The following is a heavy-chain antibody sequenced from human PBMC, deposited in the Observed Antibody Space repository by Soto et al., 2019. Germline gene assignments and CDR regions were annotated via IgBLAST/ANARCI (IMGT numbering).Heavy chain of an antibody. CDR2: ISTYNGNT. D-gene: IGHD6-13*01. Sequence: ASVKVSCKASGYSFTTSGITWVRQAPGQGLEWMGWISTYNGNTNYAQKLQDRVTLTTDTSTSTAYMELRSLRSDDTAVYYCARDGKQQLPDYWGQGILVTV. J-gene: IGHJ4*02. CDR1: GYSFTTSG. V-gene: IGHV1-18*01. CDR3: ARDGKQQLPDY.